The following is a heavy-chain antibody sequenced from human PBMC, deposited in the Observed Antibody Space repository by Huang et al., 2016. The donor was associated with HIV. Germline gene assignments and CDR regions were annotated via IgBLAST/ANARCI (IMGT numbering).Heavy chain of an antibody. J-gene: IGHJ6*03. CDR3: VRGTRYGDYGLRHYYYYMDV. CDR2: MNHKSGHT. CDR1: GYTFSSHD. D-gene: IGHD4-17*01. Sequence: QVQLVQSGAEVKTPGASVKVSCKASGYTFSSHDINWVRQAPGQGLEWMGWMNHKSGHTGYSQKFRVRVNITRSTSRTTAYMELSSRRSADTAVYYCVRGTRYGDYGLRHYYYYMDVWGKGTTVTVSS. V-gene: IGHV1-8*01.